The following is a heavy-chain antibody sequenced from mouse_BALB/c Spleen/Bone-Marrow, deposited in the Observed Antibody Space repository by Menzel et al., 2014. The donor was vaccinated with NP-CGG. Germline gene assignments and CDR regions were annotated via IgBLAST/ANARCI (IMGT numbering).Heavy chain of an antibody. CDR2: INPSNGGT. CDR3: TRSGTSWLRRSWYFDV. Sequence: VQLQQSGAELVKPGASVKLSCKASGYTFTSYYMYWVKQRPGQGLEWIGEINPSNGGTNFNEKFKSKATLTVDKSSSTAYMRLSSLTSEDSAVYYCTRSGTSWLRRSWYFDVWGARTTVTVSS. CDR1: GYTFTSYY. V-gene: IGHV1S81*02. J-gene: IGHJ1*01. D-gene: IGHD2-2*01.